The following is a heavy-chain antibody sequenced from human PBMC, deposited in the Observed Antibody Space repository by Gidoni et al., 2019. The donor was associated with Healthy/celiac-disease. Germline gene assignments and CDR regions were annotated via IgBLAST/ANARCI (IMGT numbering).Heavy chain of an antibody. CDR3: ARGDSSGYYLL. J-gene: IGHJ4*02. CDR2: IYYSGST. D-gene: IGHD3-22*01. V-gene: IGHV4-59*01. Sequence: QVQLQESGPGLLKPSETLSLPCTVPGASISSYYWSWIRQPPGKGLEWIGYIYYSGSTNYNPSLKSRVTISVDTSKNQFSLKLSSVTAADTAVYYCARGDSSGYYLLWGQGTLVTVSS. CDR1: GASISSYY.